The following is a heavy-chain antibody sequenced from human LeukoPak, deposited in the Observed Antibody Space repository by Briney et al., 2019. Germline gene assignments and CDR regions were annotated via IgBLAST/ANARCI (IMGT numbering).Heavy chain of an antibody. CDR2: IYYSGSP. CDR1: GGSISSTGYY. V-gene: IGHV4-39*01. D-gene: IGHD4-11*01. J-gene: IGHJ4*02. Sequence: SETLSLTCTVSGGSISSTGYYWGYIRQPPGKGLKWFGSIYYSGSPYYNPSLKSRVTISVHTSKNQFSLNLTSVTAGDTAVYYCARHPVTVTRGANFDYWGQGTLVTVSS. CDR3: ARHPVTVTRGANFDY.